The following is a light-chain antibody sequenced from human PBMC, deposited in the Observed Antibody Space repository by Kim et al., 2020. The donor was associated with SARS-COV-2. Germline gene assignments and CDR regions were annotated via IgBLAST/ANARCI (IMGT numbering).Light chain of an antibody. Sequence: EIVMTQSPATLSVSPGERGTLSCRASQSVGSNLAWYQQKPGQAPSLLIYGASTRATGIPARFSGSGSGTEFTLTIGSLQSEDFAVYYCQQYNNWPRTFGQGTKVDIK. CDR1: QSVGSN. J-gene: IGKJ1*01. V-gene: IGKV3-15*01. CDR2: GAS. CDR3: QQYNNWPRT.